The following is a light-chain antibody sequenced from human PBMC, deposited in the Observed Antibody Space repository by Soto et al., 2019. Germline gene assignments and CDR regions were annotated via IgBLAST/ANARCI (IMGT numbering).Light chain of an antibody. CDR2: GAS. CDR3: QQYGSSPWT. J-gene: IGKJ1*01. V-gene: IGKV3-20*01. Sequence: EIVLTQSPGTLSLSPGERATLSCRARQSVSSSYLAWYQQQPGQAPRLLIYGASSRATGIPDRFSGSGSGTDFTLTIRRLEPEDFAVYYCQQYGSSPWTFGQGNKVEIK. CDR1: QSVSSSY.